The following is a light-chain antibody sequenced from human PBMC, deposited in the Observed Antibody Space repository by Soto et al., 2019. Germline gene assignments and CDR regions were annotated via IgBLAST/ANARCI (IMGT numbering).Light chain of an antibody. CDR3: CSSAGSNTFV. CDR2: EGS. CDR1: SSDVGSYNL. Sequence: QSVLTQPASVSGSPGQSITISCTGTSSDVGSYNLVSWYQHHPGKAPKLMIYEGSKRPSGVSNRFSGSKSGNTASLTISGLQADDEADYFCCSSAGSNTFVFGSGQNVTV. V-gene: IGLV2-23*01. J-gene: IGLJ1*01.